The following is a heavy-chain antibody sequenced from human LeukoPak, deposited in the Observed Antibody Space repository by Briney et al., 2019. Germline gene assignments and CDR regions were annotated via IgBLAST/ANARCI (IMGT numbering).Heavy chain of an antibody. CDR1: GFTFSSYA. J-gene: IGHJ4*02. Sequence: GGSLRLSCAASGFTFSSYAMSWVRQAPGKGLEWVSAISGSGGSTYYADSVKGRFTISRDNSKNTLYLQMNSLRAEDTAVYYCAKYNYYDSSGYYYPGGNYFDYWGQGTLVTVSS. D-gene: IGHD3-22*01. V-gene: IGHV3-23*01. CDR2: ISGSGGST. CDR3: AKYNYYDSSGYYYPGGNYFDY.